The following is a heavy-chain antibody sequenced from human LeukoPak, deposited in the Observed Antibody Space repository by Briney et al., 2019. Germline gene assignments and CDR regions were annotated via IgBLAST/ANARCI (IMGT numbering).Heavy chain of an antibody. J-gene: IGHJ3*02. CDR2: ISWNSGSI. CDR1: GFTFDDYA. Sequence: GGSLRLSCAASGFTFDDYAMHWVRQAPGKGLEWVSGISWNSGSIGYADSVKGRFTISRDNAKNSLYLQMNSLRAEDTAVYYCARAIVATDAFDIWGQGTMVTVSS. CDR3: ARAIVATDAFDI. D-gene: IGHD5-12*01. V-gene: IGHV3-9*01.